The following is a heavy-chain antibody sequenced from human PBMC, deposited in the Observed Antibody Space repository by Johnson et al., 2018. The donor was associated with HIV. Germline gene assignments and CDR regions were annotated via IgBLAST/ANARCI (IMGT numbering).Heavy chain of an antibody. CDR1: GLTVSDNY. J-gene: IGHJ3*02. V-gene: IGHV3-53*01. D-gene: IGHD3-22*01. CDR3: SRDMYFYDSSGYSDAFDI. CDR2: IYSDGST. Sequence: VQLVESGGGLIQPGGSLRLSCAASGLTVSDNYMSWVRQAPGKGLEWVSLIYSDGSTYYADFVKGRFSISRDNSKNTLYLQMHSLRAEDTAVYYCSRDMYFYDSSGYSDAFDIWGQGTMVTVSS.